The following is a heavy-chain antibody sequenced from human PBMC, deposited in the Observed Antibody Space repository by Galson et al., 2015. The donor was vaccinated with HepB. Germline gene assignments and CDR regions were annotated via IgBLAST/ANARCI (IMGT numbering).Heavy chain of an antibody. CDR1: GFTFSSYA. D-gene: IGHD2-15*01. Sequence: SLRLSCAASGFTFSSYAMHWVRQAPGKGLEWVAVISYDGSNKYYADSVKGRFTISRDNSKNTLYLQMNSLRAEDTAVYYCARDLGEDVVVVAATPTFDYWGQGTLVTVSS. V-gene: IGHV3-30-3*01. J-gene: IGHJ4*02. CDR2: ISYDGSNK. CDR3: ARDLGEDVVVVAATPTFDY.